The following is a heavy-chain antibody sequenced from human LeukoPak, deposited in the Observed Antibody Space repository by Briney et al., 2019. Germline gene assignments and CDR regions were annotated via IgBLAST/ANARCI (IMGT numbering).Heavy chain of an antibody. CDR1: GFTFSSSS. V-gene: IGHV3-23*01. D-gene: IGHD6-19*01. CDR2: ISGSGGST. Sequence: PGGSLRLSCAASGFTFSSSSMSWVRQAPGKGLEWVSVISGSGGSTDYADSVKGRFTTSRDNSKNTLYLQINSLRAEDTAVYYCAKGSGWYVWGQGTLVTVPS. CDR3: AKGSGWYV. J-gene: IGHJ4*02.